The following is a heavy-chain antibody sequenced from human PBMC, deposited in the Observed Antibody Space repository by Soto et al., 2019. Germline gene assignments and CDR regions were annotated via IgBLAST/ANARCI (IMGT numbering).Heavy chain of an antibody. V-gene: IGHV4-39*01. Sequence: QLQLHESGPGVVKPAETLSLTCSVSGGSISSGSYYWAWIRQPPGKGLDWIGNIYYSGTTYYNPSLQSRVTISADMSKNQLSLTLSSVTAADTAVYYCARRAPGSHFFDYWGQGTLVTVSS. J-gene: IGHJ4*02. CDR2: IYYSGTT. CDR3: ARRAPGSHFFDY. CDR1: GGSISSGSYY. D-gene: IGHD2-15*01.